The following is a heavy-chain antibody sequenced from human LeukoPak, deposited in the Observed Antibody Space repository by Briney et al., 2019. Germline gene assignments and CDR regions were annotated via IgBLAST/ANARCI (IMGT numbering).Heavy chain of an antibody. Sequence: PGGSLRLSCAASGFTFSSYAMSWVRQAPGKGLEWVSAISGSGGSTYYADSVKGRFTISRDTSKNTLYLQMNSLRAEDTAVYYCATGARGGGYSSGWYGGLDYWGPGTLVTVSS. J-gene: IGHJ4*02. CDR3: ATGARGGGYSSGWYGGLDY. V-gene: IGHV3-23*01. CDR2: ISGSGGST. CDR1: GFTFSSYA. D-gene: IGHD6-19*01.